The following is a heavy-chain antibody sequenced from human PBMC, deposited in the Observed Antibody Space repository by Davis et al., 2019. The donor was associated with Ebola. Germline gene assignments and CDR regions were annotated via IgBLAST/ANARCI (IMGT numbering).Heavy chain of an antibody. V-gene: IGHV3-7*01. D-gene: IGHD5-18*01. CDR1: GFIVSDKY. Sequence: GESLKISCAASGFIVSDKYMSWVRQAPGKGLEWVANIKQDGGDKYYVDSVKGRFTISRDNAKNSLYLQMNSLRAEDTAVYYCARVSHTGDTDYWGQGTLVTVSS. J-gene: IGHJ4*02. CDR3: ARVSHTGDTDY. CDR2: IKQDGGDK.